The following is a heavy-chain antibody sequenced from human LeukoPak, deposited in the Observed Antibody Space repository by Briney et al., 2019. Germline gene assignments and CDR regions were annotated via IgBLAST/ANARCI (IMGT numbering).Heavy chain of an antibody. Sequence: GGSLRLSCAASGFTFSNAWMSWVRQAPGKGLEWVGRIKSKTDGGTTDYAAPVKGRFTISRDDSKNTLYLQMNSLKTEDTAVYYSTTDPVLRFLEWLLLDFDYWGQGTLVTVSS. CDR3: TTDPVLRFLEWLLLDFDY. J-gene: IGHJ4*02. CDR1: GFTFSNAW. D-gene: IGHD3-3*01. CDR2: IKSKTDGGTT. V-gene: IGHV3-15*01.